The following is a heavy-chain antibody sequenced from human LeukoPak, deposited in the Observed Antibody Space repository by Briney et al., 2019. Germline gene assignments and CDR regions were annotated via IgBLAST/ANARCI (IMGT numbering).Heavy chain of an antibody. D-gene: IGHD4-17*01. CDR2: ITRDGSST. Sequence: GVLRLSCAASGFTFSNYWMHWVRQAPGKGLVWVSHITRDGSSTSYADSVKGRFTISRDNAKNTLYLQMNSLRAEDTAVYYCARDDYGDSDALDYWGQGTLVTVSS. CDR3: ARDDYGDSDALDY. J-gene: IGHJ4*02. V-gene: IGHV3-74*01. CDR1: GFTFSNYW.